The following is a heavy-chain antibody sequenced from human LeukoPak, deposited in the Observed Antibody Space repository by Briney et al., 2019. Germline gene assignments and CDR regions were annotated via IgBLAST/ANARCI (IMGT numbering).Heavy chain of an antibody. CDR2: INSDGSST. V-gene: IGHV3-74*01. J-gene: IGHJ4*02. Sequence: GRSLRLSCAASGFTFSRCWMHWVRQVPGKGLVCVSRINSDGSSTTYADSVKGRFTLSRDNAKNTLFLQMNSLRAEDTAVYYCARGHYDSSGYYYVPVNYYFDYWGQGTLVTVSS. D-gene: IGHD3-22*01. CDR3: ARGHYDSSGYYYVPVNYYFDY. CDR1: GFTFSRCW.